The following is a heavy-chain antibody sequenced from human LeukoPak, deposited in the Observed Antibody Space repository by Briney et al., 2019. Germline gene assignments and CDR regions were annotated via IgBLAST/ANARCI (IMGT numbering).Heavy chain of an antibody. J-gene: IGHJ6*03. CDR3: TTVSGRKYYYYYYMDV. CDR2: IKSKTDGGTT. CDR1: GFSFSRAW. V-gene: IGHV3-15*01. Sequence: GGSLRLSCAASGFSFSRAWMSWVRQAPGKGLEWVGRIKSKTDGGTTDYAAPVKGRFTISRDDSKNTLYLQMNSLKTEDTAVYYCTTVSGRKYYYYYYMDVRGKGTTVTVSS.